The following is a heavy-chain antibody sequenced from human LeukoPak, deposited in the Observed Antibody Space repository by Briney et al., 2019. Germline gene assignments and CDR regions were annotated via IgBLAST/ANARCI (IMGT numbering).Heavy chain of an antibody. V-gene: IGHV1-2*02. CDR2: INPNSGGT. CDR1: GYTFTGYY. J-gene: IGHJ3*02. Sequence: APVKVSCKASGYTFTGYYMHWVRQAPGQGLEWMGWINPNSGGTNYGQKFQGRVTMTRDTSISTAYMELSRLRSDDTAVYYCARDRGCSSTSCYGPYAFDIWGQGTMVTVSS. CDR3: ARDRGCSSTSCYGPYAFDI. D-gene: IGHD2-2*01.